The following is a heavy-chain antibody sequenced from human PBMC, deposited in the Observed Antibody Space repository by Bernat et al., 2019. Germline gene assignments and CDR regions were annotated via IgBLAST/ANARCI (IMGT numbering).Heavy chain of an antibody. CDR1: GFTFLSHS. D-gene: IGHD3-16*01. J-gene: IGHJ3*01. V-gene: IGHV3-7*03. CDR2: IKSDGSAK. Sequence: EVQLVQSGAALVQPGGSLRLSCAASGFTFLSHSMCWLRQAPGKGLEWVANIKSDGSAKYYVDSVKGRFTISRDNVKNSLYLQMNSLRADDTAVYYCAREPGWGALDLWGQGTMVTVSS. CDR3: AREPGWGALDL.